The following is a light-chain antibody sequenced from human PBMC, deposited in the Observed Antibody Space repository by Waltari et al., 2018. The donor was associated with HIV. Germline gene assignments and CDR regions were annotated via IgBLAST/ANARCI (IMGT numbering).Light chain of an antibody. V-gene: IGLV1-47*01. J-gene: IGLJ2*01. CDR1: TSNSESTY. CDR2: RSI. CDR3: AAWDDSLSVVV. Sequence: QSVLTQPPSASGTPGQMVPISCSGSTSNSESTYVYWYQQLPGTAPKLLIYRSIQRPSGVPDRFSGSKSGTSASLAISGLRSEDEADYYCAAWDDSLSVVVFGGGTKLTVL.